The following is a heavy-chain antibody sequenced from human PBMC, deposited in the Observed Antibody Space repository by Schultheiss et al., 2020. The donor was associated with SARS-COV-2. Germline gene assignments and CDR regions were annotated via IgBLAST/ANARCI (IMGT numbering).Heavy chain of an antibody. CDR2: INSDGSST. J-gene: IGHJ4*02. CDR3: ASPIYDSSGYYHFDY. D-gene: IGHD3-22*01. CDR1: GFTFSSYW. V-gene: IGHV3-74*01. Sequence: GESLKISCAASGFTFSSYWMHWVRQAPGKGLVWVSRINSDGSSTSYADSVKGRFTISRDNAKNTLYLQMNSLRAEDTAVYYCASPIYDSSGYYHFDYWGQGTLVTVSS.